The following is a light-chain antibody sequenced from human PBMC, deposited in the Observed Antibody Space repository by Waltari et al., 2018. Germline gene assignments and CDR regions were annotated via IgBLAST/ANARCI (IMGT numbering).Light chain of an antibody. J-gene: IGLJ3*02. Sequence: QTVVTQEPSLSVSPGGTVTLTCALTSGSVSTTSYATWYQHTPGQPPLTLVDKGSSRSSGVPDRFSGSIFGNKAALTITGAQADDECNYYCALYMGSGIWVFGGGTKLTVL. CDR2: KGS. V-gene: IGLV8-61*01. CDR1: SGSVSTTSY. CDR3: ALYMGSGIWV.